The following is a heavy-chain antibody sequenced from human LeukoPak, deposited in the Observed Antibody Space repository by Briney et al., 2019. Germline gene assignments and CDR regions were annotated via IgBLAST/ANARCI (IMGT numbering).Heavy chain of an antibody. CDR3: ARLGGPAAVDY. V-gene: IGHV4-59*01. Sequence: SETLSLTCGVSGGSIDSTNYWSWVRQAPGRGLEWIGYMYNSGSTYYNPSLKSRVTISGDTSKNQFSLKLTSVTAADTAVYYCARLGGPAAVDYWGQGTLVTVSS. D-gene: IGHD2-2*01. CDR1: GGSIDSTNY. CDR2: MYNSGST. J-gene: IGHJ4*02.